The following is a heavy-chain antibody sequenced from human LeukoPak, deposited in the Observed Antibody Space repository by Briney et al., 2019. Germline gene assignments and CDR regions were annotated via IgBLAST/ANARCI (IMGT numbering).Heavy chain of an antibody. CDR2: INHSGST. Sequence: SETLSLTYAVYGGSFSGYYWSWIRQPPGKGLEWIGEINHSGSTNYNPSLKSRVTISVDTSKNQFSLKLSSVTAADTAVYYCARGRRRGTMIVVANYGMDVWGQGTTVTVSS. J-gene: IGHJ6*02. D-gene: IGHD3-22*01. V-gene: IGHV4-34*01. CDR1: GGSFSGYY. CDR3: ARGRRRGTMIVVANYGMDV.